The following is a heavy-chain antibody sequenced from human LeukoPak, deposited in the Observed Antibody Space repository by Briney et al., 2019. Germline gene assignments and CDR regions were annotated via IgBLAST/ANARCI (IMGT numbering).Heavy chain of an antibody. CDR3: ASFYGDYVGDAFDI. Sequence: PSETLSLTCTVSGGPISSYYWSWIRQPPGKGLEWIGYIYYSGSTNYNPSLKSRVTISVDTSKNQFSLKLSSVTAADTAVYYCASFYGDYVGDAFDIWGQGTMVTVSS. D-gene: IGHD4-17*01. V-gene: IGHV4-59*01. CDR2: IYYSGST. J-gene: IGHJ3*02. CDR1: GGPISSYY.